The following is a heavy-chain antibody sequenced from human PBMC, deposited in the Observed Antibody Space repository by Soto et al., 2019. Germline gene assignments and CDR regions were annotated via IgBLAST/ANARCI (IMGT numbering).Heavy chain of an antibody. V-gene: IGHV1-8*01. CDR1: GHTFTNYD. CDR3: ARVPEGDAFDV. CDR2: MKTNSDNT. D-gene: IGHD3-16*01. J-gene: IGHJ3*01. Sequence: ASVKVSCKASGHTFTNYDIYWVRQATGQGLEWMGWMKTNSDNTGYAQQFQGRVTMTRNTSIGTVYMELRSLRSEDTAVYYCARVPEGDAFDVWGQGTLVTVSS.